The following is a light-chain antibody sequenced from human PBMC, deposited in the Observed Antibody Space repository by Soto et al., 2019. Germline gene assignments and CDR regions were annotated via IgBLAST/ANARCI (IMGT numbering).Light chain of an antibody. J-gene: IGLJ1*01. Sequence: QSALTQPASVSGSPGQSITISCTGTSSDVGNYNYVSWYQQHPGQVPKLMIYDVNNRPSGVSNRFSGSKSGNTASLTISGLQAEDESDYYCSSYTSSSTALVFGTGTKVTVL. CDR2: DVN. V-gene: IGLV2-14*01. CDR1: SSDVGNYNY. CDR3: SSYTSSSTALV.